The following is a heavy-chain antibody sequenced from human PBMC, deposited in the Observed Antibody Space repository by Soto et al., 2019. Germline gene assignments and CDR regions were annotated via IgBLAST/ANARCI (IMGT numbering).Heavy chain of an antibody. J-gene: IGHJ4*02. CDR2: IVASGGRT. D-gene: IGHD2-21*02. V-gene: IGHV3-23*01. Sequence: QLLESGGDLVQPGGSLRLSCAASGFTFGDYAMSWVRQAPGKGLEWVSGIVASGGRTFYADSAKGRFTISRDNSNNTLFLQMNSLRAEDTAVYYCAKDLVALSAIFDFWGQGTLVTVSS. CDR3: AKDLVALSAIFDF. CDR1: GFTFGDYA.